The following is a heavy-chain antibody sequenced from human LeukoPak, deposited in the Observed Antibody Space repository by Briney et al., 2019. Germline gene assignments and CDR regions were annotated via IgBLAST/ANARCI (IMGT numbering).Heavy chain of an antibody. D-gene: IGHD4-17*01. Sequence: KPSETLSLTCAVYGGSFSGYYWSWIRQPPGKGLEWIGEINHSGSTNYNPSLKSRVTISVDTSKNQFSLKLSSVTAADTAVCYCARDLTTVTTSGFDYWGQGTLVTVSS. V-gene: IGHV4-34*01. J-gene: IGHJ4*02. CDR3: ARDLTTVTTSGFDY. CDR1: GGSFSGYY. CDR2: INHSGST.